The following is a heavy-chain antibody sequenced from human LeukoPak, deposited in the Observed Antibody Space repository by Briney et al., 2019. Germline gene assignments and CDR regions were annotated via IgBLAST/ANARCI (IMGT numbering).Heavy chain of an antibody. CDR1: GYTFTGYY. Sequence: ASVKVSCKASGYTFTGYYMHWVRQAPGQGLEWMGWINPNSGGTNYAQKFQGRVTMTRDTSISTAYMELSRLRSDDTAVYYCARDPGPGFIAAAALDYWGQGTLVTVSS. CDR2: INPNSGGT. J-gene: IGHJ4*02. D-gene: IGHD6-13*01. V-gene: IGHV1-2*02. CDR3: ARDPGPGFIAAAALDY.